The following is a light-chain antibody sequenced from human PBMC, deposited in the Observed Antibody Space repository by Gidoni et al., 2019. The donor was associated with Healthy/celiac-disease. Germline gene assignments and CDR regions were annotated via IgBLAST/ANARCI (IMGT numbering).Light chain of an antibody. Sequence: DIQMTQSPSTLSASVGDRVTITCRASQSISSWLAWYQQKPGNAPKLLIYTASSLESGVPSRFSGSGSGTEFTLTISSLQPDDLATYYCQQYNSLMYTFGQGTKLEIK. CDR2: TAS. CDR1: QSISSW. V-gene: IGKV1-5*03. J-gene: IGKJ2*01. CDR3: QQYNSLMYT.